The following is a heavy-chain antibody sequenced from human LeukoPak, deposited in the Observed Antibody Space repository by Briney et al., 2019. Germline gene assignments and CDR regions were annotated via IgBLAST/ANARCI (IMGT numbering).Heavy chain of an antibody. CDR2: INPNSGGT. Sequence: ASVKVSCKGSGYTFTGYYMHWVRQAPGQGLEWMGWINPNSGGTNYAQKFQGWATMTRDTSISTAYMELSRLRSDDTAVYYCARVRIAVAGPYYGMDVWGQGTTVAVSS. CDR3: ARVRIAVAGPYYGMDV. D-gene: IGHD6-19*01. CDR1: GYTFTGYY. J-gene: IGHJ6*02. V-gene: IGHV1-2*04.